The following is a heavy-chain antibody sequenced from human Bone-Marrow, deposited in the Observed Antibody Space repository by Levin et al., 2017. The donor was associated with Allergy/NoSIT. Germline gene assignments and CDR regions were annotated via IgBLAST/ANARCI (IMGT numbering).Heavy chain of an antibody. CDR2: INPRGGST. Sequence: ASVKVSCKASGYTFTGYYLHWVRQAPGQGLEWMAMINPRGGSTTYAQRFQGRVTMTRDTSTSTVYMELSSLRSEDTAVYYCARDLSGGLPDAFDIWGQGTIVSVSS. J-gene: IGHJ3*02. V-gene: IGHV1-46*01. D-gene: IGHD1-1*01. CDR1: GYTFTGYY. CDR3: ARDLSGGLPDAFDI.